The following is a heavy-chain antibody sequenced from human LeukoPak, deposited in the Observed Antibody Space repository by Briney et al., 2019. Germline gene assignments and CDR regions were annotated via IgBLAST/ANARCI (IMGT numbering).Heavy chain of an antibody. CDR2: ISADSYYT. V-gene: IGHV3-23*01. J-gene: IGHJ4*02. D-gene: IGHD5-18*01. CDR3: ANFVDTSMGGNDY. Sequence: PGGSLRLPCAASGFPFSSHAMSWVRQAPGKGLEWLSAISADSYYTYYADSVQGRFTISRDNSKNTLYLQMNSLRAEDTALYYCANFVDTSMGGNDYWGQGTLVTVSS. CDR1: GFPFSSHA.